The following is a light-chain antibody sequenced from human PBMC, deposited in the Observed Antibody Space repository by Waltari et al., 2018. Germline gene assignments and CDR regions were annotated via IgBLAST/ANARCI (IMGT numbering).Light chain of an antibody. J-gene: IGKJ1*01. CDR3: QKYGTRPAT. CDR2: DAS. V-gene: IGKV3-20*01. CDR1: QSVGRT. Sequence: EIVLTQSPASLSLSPGDRATLSSRASQSVGRTLAWYQQRPGQAPRLLIYDASSRATGIPDRFSGSGSGTDFSLTISRLEPEDFAVYYCQKYGTRPATFGQGTKVEVK.